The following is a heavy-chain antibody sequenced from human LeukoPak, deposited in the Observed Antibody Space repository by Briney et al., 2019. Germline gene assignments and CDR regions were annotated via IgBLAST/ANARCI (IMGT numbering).Heavy chain of an antibody. J-gene: IGHJ4*02. CDR3: AKSPGYSSSWYLSATEDY. CDR2: ISGGGGST. V-gene: IGHV3-23*01. D-gene: IGHD6-13*01. CDR1: GFTFSSYG. Sequence: PGGSLRLSCAASGFTFSSYGMSSVRQAPGKGLELVSAISGGGGSTYYADSVKGRFTISRDNSKNTLYLQMNSLRAEDTAVYYCAKSPGYSSSWYLSATEDYWGQGTLVTVSS.